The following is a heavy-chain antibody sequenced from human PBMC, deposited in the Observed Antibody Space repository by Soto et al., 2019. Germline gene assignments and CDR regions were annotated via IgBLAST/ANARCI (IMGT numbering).Heavy chain of an antibody. Sequence: ASVKVSCKASGYTFTSYGISWVRQAPGQGLEWXGWXXAXXGXTXXXQXXXGRVTMTTDTSTSTAYMELTSLRSDDTAVYYCARVSSIAARHWFDPWGQGTLVTVSS. V-gene: IGHV1-18*01. CDR2: XXAXXGXT. CDR1: GYTFTSYG. D-gene: IGHD6-6*01. CDR3: ARVSSIAARHWFDP. J-gene: IGHJ5*02.